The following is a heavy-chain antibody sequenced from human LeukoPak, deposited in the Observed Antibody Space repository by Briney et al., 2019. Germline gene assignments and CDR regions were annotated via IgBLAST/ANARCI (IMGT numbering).Heavy chain of an antibody. J-gene: IGHJ4*02. CDR3: AKDSTRDYGYYGMPES. Sequence: GGSLRLSCAASGFTFSSYGIHWVRQAPGKGLDWVAFIRYDGSDQYYTDSVKGRFTISRDNSKNMLFLQMSSLKIEDTGVYYCAKDSTRDYGYYGMPESWGQGTLATVS. CDR2: IRYDGSDQ. CDR1: GFTFSSYG. V-gene: IGHV3-30*02. D-gene: IGHD4-17*01.